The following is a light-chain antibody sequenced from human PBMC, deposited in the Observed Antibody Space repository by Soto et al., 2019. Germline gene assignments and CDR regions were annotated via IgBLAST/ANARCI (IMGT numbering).Light chain of an antibody. CDR3: CSYAGSGTDNYV. CDR1: SSDIGTYNL. J-gene: IGLJ1*01. Sequence: QSVLPQPASVSGSPGQSITISCTGTSSDIGTYNLVSWYQHYPGKAPKLMIYEGIKRPPGVSNRFSGSKSGNTAFLTISGLQAEDEADYYCCSYAGSGTDNYVFGSGTKSPS. V-gene: IGLV2-23*01. CDR2: EGI.